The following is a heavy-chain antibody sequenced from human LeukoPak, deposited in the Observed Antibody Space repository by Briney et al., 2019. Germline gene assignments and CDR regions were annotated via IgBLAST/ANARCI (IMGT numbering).Heavy chain of an antibody. Sequence: SETLSLTCAVYGGSFSGYYRSWIRQPPGKGLEWIGEINHSGSTNYNPSLKSRVTISVDTSKNQFSLKLSSVTAADTAVYYCARRYSYGYRGAFDIWGQGTMVTVSS. CDR2: INHSGST. V-gene: IGHV4-34*01. CDR3: ARRYSYGYRGAFDI. CDR1: GGSFSGYY. D-gene: IGHD5-18*01. J-gene: IGHJ3*02.